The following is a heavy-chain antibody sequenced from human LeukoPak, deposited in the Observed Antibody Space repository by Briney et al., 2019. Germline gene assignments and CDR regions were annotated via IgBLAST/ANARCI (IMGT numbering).Heavy chain of an antibody. D-gene: IGHD2-21*01. CDR2: IYYSGST. Sequence: PSQTLSLTCTVSGVSLSSDKYYWTWIRQRPGKGLEWIGHIYYSGSTSFNPSLKSRVSMSMDTSKSQFSLKLTSVTAADTAVYYYATPYCGAISCLDVFDVWGQGTVVTVSS. J-gene: IGHJ3*01. CDR1: GVSLSSDKYY. CDR3: ATPYCGAISCLDVFDV. V-gene: IGHV4-31*03.